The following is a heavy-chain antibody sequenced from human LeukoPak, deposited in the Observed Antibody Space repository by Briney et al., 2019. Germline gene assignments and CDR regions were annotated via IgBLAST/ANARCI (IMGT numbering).Heavy chain of an antibody. CDR3: ARIGKWFGELLPAAQYYYYYYYMDV. V-gene: IGHV4-39*07. CDR2: IYYSGST. Sequence: PSETLSLTCTVSGGSISSSSYYWGWIRQPPGKGLEWIGSIYYSGSTYYNPSLKSRVTISVDTSKNQFSLKLSSVTAADTAVYYCARIGKWFGELLPAAQYYYYYYYMDVWGKGTTVTVSS. D-gene: IGHD3-10*01. J-gene: IGHJ6*03. CDR1: GGSISSSSYY.